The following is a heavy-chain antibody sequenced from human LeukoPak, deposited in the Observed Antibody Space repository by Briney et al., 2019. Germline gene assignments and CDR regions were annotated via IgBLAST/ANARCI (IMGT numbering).Heavy chain of an antibody. CDR2: IFYTGST. D-gene: IGHD1-26*01. CDR3: ARAILGTYYYFDF. Sequence: PSETLSLTCTVSGGSISSYYWSWIRQPPGKGLEWIGHIFYTGSTNCNPSLKSRVTISVDTSKNQFSLKLSSMTAADTAVYYCARAILGTYYYFDFWGQGTLVTVSS. J-gene: IGHJ4*02. CDR1: GGSISSYY. V-gene: IGHV4-59*01.